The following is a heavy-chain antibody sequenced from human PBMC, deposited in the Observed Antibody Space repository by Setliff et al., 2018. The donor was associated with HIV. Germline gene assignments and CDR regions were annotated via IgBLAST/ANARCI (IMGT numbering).Heavy chain of an antibody. V-gene: IGHV3-7*01. Sequence: GGSLRLSCAVSGFTFHTYWMSWVRQAPGNGLEWVANINQDGTEKHYVDSVTGRFNISRDNSKNLLHLQMHNVRVEDTAVYYCARDPMRATNSLMWWFPDYWGQGALVTVTS. D-gene: IGHD2-21*01. CDR2: INQDGTEK. CDR3: ARDPMRATNSLMWWFPDY. J-gene: IGHJ4*02. CDR1: GFTFHTYW.